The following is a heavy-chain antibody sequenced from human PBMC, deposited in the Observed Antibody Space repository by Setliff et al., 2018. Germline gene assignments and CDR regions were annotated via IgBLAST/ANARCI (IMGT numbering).Heavy chain of an antibody. J-gene: IGHJ3*02. CDR1: GYSISSGDYY. CDR2: IYTSGST. D-gene: IGHD1-26*01. CDR3: ARKGISALSGAFDM. Sequence: PSETLSLTCAVSGYSISSGDYYWSWIRQPAGKGLEWIGRIYTSGSTNYNPSLKSRVTMSVDTSKNQFSLKLSSVTAADTAVYYCARKGISALSGAFDMWGQGTMVTVSS. V-gene: IGHV4-61*02.